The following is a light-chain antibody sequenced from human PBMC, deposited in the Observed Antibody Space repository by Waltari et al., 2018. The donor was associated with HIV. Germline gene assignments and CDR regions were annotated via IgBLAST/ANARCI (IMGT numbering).Light chain of an antibody. CDR1: QNVSTY. CDR3: QQRSSWPLT. CDR2: DTS. J-gene: IGKJ4*01. V-gene: IGKV3-11*01. Sequence: EILLTPSPATLSLFPGERRPLSCRASQNVSTYLAWYQQKPGQAPRLLIYDTSNRATVIPARFSGSGSGTDFTLTISSLEPEDFAIYYCQQRSSWPLTFGGGTKVEI.